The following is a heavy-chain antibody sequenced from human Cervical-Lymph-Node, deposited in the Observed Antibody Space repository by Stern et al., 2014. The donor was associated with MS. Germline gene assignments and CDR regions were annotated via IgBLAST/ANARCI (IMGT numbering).Heavy chain of an antibody. V-gene: IGHV2-70*15. D-gene: IGHD3-16*02. J-gene: IGHJ4*02. CDR3: AREVWGSDRRFDY. Sequence: QVTLRESGPALVKPTQTLTLTCTFSGFSLSTSGMCVSWIRQPPGKALEWLSSIDWDDDKYYSASLKTRLTISEDTSKNQVVLTMTNMDPVDTATYYCAREVWGSDRRFDYWGQGTLVSVSS. CDR2: IDWDDDK. CDR1: GFSLSTSGMC.